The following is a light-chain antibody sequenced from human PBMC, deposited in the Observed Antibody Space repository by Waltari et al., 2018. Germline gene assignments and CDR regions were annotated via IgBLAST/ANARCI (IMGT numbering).Light chain of an antibody. Sequence: DIQMTQSPSRVSSYVGGRVSITCRATQNGNKWMAWYQQRRGQAPKLLIYKASTLQSGVPSRFRGGGSGTGFTLTIDSVQPDDFATYYCQQFFTYPWTFGQGTTVEVK. CDR3: QQFFTYPWT. CDR2: KAS. V-gene: IGKV1-5*03. CDR1: QNGNKW. J-gene: IGKJ1*01.